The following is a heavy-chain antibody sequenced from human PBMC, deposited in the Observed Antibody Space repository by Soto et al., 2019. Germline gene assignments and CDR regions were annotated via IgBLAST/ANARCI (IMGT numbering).Heavy chain of an antibody. CDR3: ARDGGSGSYSWDAFDI. V-gene: IGHV3-53*02. CDR1: WFTVSRNY. CDR2: IYSGGST. Sequence: VQLVETGGGLIQPGGSLRLSCAASWFTVSRNYMSWVRQAPGKGLEWVSVIYSGGSTYSADSVNGRFTISRDNSKNTLYLQMNSLRAEDKAVYYCARDGGSGSYSWDAFDIWGQGTMVTVSA. D-gene: IGHD3-10*01. J-gene: IGHJ3*02.